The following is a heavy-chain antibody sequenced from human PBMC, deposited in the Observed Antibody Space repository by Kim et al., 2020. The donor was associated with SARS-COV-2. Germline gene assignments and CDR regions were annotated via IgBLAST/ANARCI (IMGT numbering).Heavy chain of an antibody. CDR3: ARLGPSSGYDTTPDY. Sequence: GESLKISCKGSGYSFTSYWIGWVRQMPGKGLEWMGIIYPGDSDTRYSPSFQGQVTISADKSISTAYLQWSSLKASDTAMYYCARLGPSSGYDTTPDYWGQGTLVTVSS. D-gene: IGHD5-12*01. V-gene: IGHV5-51*01. CDR1: GYSFTSYW. CDR2: IYPGDSDT. J-gene: IGHJ4*02.